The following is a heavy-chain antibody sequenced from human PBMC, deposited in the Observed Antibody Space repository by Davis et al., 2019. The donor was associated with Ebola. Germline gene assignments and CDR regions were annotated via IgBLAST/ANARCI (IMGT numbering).Heavy chain of an antibody. CDR2: INPDETTK. Sequence: GESLKISCAASGFNFRSYWMSWVRQAPGKGLEFVANINPDETTKIYVDSVKGRFTISRDNARNSVYLQMNSLRVDDAAVYYCARDPFNSAFDLWGQGTVVIVSS. J-gene: IGHJ3*01. CDR3: ARDPFNSAFDL. CDR1: GFNFRSYW. D-gene: IGHD1-1*01. V-gene: IGHV3-7*01.